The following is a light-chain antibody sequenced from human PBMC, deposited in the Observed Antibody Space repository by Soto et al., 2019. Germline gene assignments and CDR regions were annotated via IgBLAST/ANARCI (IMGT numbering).Light chain of an antibody. Sequence: EIVLTQPPGTLALSPGERATLSCRASQSVNSNFLAWYQQKPGQAPRLLISGASNRATGIPDRFSGSGSGTDFTLTISRLEPEDFAVYYCQQYGSLSWTFGQGTKVDIK. CDR3: QQYGSLSWT. J-gene: IGKJ1*01. CDR1: QSVNSNF. V-gene: IGKV3-20*01. CDR2: GAS.